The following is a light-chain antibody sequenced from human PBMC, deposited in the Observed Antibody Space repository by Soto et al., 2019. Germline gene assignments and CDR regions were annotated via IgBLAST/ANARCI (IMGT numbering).Light chain of an antibody. Sequence: DIQMTQSPSSLSASVGDRVTITCRASQSISTYLNWYQQKRGEAPNLLIYTASTIQSGVPSRCSGSGSGTDFTLTISSLRPEDFAAYYCEHTYRTPPTFGRGTNLEIK. V-gene: IGKV1-39*01. CDR1: QSISTY. CDR3: EHTYRTPPT. CDR2: TAS. J-gene: IGKJ2*01.